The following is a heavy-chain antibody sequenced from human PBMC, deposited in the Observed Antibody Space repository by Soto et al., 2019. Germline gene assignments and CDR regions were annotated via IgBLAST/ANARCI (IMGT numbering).Heavy chain of an antibody. D-gene: IGHD3-10*01. J-gene: IGHJ4*02. CDR2: ISPDGSTT. CDR1: GFTFRSSW. Sequence: EVQLVESGGDLVQPGGSLRLSCAASGFTFRSSWMYWVRQAPGKGLVSVSRISPDGSTTTYADSVKGRFTISRDNAKNTLYLPMNSLRAEDTAVYYCAGGYSGSPRWGQGTLVTGSS. V-gene: IGHV3-74*01. CDR3: AGGYSGSPR.